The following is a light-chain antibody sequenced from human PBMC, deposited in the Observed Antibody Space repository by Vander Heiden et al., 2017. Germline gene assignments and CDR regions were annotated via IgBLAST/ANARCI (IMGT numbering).Light chain of an antibody. CDR1: NTKNGSNN. CDR2: SND. V-gene: IGLV1-44*01. J-gene: IGLJ2*01. CDR3: AAWDDSLKGPV. Sequence: SLLSHPPSSSPSPPQRVTMARTGTNTKNGSNNENRYQQLPGTAPKLHIYSNDQRPSGVPDRFSGSKSGTSASLAISGLQSDDEADYYCAAWDDSLKGPVFGGGTKVTVL.